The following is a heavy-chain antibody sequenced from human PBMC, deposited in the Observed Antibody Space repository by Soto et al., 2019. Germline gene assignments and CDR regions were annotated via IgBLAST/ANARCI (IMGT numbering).Heavy chain of an antibody. D-gene: IGHD2-15*01. J-gene: IGHJ6*02. CDR2: ISWNSETI. CDR3: ARSGGTCYSAGCYYYAMDV. CDR1: GFTVDDYA. V-gene: IGHV3-9*01. Sequence: PGGSLRLSCAASGFTVDDYAMHWVRQAPGKGLEWVSGISWNSETIDYADSVKGRFTISRDNAKNSLHLQMHSLRAEDTAVYYCARSGGTCYSAGCYYYAMDVWGQGTTVTVSS.